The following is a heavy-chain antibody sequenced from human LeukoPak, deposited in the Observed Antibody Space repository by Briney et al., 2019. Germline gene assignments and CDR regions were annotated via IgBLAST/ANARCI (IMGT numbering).Heavy chain of an antibody. CDR1: GYSISSSYY. CDR3: ASLPSNTVTHDY. J-gene: IGHJ4*02. D-gene: IGHD4-11*01. Sequence: NPSETLSLTCAVSGYSISSSYYWGWIRQPPGKGLEWIGTIYHSGSTHYNPSLKSRVTLSVDTSKNQFSLKLRSVIAADTAVYYCASLPSNTVTHDYWGQGTLVTVSS. CDR2: IYHSGST. V-gene: IGHV4-38-2*01.